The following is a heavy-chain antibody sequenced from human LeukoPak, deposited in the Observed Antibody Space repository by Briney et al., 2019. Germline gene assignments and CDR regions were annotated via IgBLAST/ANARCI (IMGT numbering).Heavy chain of an antibody. J-gene: IGHJ1*01. D-gene: IGHD3-10*01. Sequence: SVKVSCKASGGTFSSYAISWVRQAPGQGLEWMGRIIPILGIANYAQKFQGRVTITADKSTSTAYMELSSLRSEDTAVYYCARSRGTLGEGEYFQHWCQGTLVTVSS. CDR2: IIPILGIA. V-gene: IGHV1-69*04. CDR3: ARSRGTLGEGEYFQH. CDR1: GGTFSSYA.